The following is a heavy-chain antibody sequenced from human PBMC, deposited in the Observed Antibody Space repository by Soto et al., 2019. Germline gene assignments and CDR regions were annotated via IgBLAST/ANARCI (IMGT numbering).Heavy chain of an antibody. V-gene: IGHV3-30-3*01. CDR3: ARDPKTSGGQHWAFNYFDS. D-gene: IGHD7-27*01. CDR2: ISYDGTNK. CDR1: GFSFSISP. Sequence: QVQLVESGGVVVQPGRSLRLSCAASGFSFSISPMHWVRQAPGKGPEWVALISYDGTNKFYADSVKGRFTISRDNSKSKIYWQVDSLRPEDAAVYYCARDPKTSGGQHWAFNYFDSWGQGTLVTVSS. J-gene: IGHJ4*02.